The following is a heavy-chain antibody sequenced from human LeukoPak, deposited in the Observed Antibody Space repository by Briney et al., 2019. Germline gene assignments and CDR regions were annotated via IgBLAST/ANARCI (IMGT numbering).Heavy chain of an antibody. CDR3: ARSPMGRGVQFDY. Sequence: SETLSLTCTVSGGSISSYYWSWIRQPPGKGLEWIGYIYYSRSTNYNPSLKSRVTIPVDTSKHQFSLKLSSVTAADTAVDYCARSPMGRGVQFDYWGQGTLVTVSS. CDR2: IYYSRST. D-gene: IGHD3-10*01. V-gene: IGHV4-59*08. CDR1: GGSISSYY. J-gene: IGHJ4*02.